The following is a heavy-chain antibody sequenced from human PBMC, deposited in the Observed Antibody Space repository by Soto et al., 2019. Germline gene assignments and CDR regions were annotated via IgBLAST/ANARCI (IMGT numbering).Heavy chain of an antibody. V-gene: IGHV1-69*06. CDR3: AGAPAGDYYYYYKFDV. CDR2: VIPLFGTA. J-gene: IGHJ6*02. Sequence: SVKVSCKASGDIFTRYSFSWVRQAPGRGLEWMGGVIPLFGTANYGQKFQGRVTITADKSTSTAFMDIRGLRSDDTAVYYCAGAPAGDYYYYYKFDVWGQGTAVTVSS. CDR1: GDIFTRYS. D-gene: IGHD2-21*02.